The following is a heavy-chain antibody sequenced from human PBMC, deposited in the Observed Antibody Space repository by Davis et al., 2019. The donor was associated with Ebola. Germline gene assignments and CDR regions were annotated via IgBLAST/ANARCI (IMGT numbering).Heavy chain of an antibody. J-gene: IGHJ4*02. V-gene: IGHV3-30-3*01. CDR1: GFTFSSYA. CDR3: AKDRAVLIWAEEAY. CDR2: ISYDGSNK. Sequence: GGSLRLSCAASGFTFSSYAMHWVRQAPGKGLEWVAVISYDGSNKYYADSVKGRFTISRDNSKHTLYLQMNSLRAEDTAVYYCAKDRAVLIWAEEAYWGQGTLVTVSS. D-gene: IGHD3-10*01.